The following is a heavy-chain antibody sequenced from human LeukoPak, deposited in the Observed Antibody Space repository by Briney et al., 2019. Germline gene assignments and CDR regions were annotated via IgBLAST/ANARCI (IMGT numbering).Heavy chain of an antibody. CDR1: GGSISSNGCY. J-gene: IGHJ4*02. D-gene: IGHD6-13*01. CDR3: ARKHSSTWYYDY. V-gene: IGHV4-31*03. CDR2: IYYSGTT. Sequence: PSETLSLTCTVYGGSISSNGCYCGWIRQHPGKGLEWIGYIYYSGTTYYNPSLKSRVTMSVDTSNKQFSLKLSSVTAADTAVYYCARKHSSTWYYDYWGQGTLVTVSS.